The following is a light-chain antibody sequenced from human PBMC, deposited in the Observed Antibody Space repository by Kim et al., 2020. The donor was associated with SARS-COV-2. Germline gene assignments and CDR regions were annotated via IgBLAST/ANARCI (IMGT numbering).Light chain of an antibody. CDR2: YDS. Sequence: PGKTARITCGGSNIGSKSVHWYQKKPGQAPVLVIYYDSDRPSGIPERFSGSNSGNTATLTISRVEAGDEADYYCQVWDSSSDHHYVFGTGTKVTVL. J-gene: IGLJ1*01. V-gene: IGLV3-21*04. CDR1: NIGSKS. CDR3: QVWDSSSDHHYV.